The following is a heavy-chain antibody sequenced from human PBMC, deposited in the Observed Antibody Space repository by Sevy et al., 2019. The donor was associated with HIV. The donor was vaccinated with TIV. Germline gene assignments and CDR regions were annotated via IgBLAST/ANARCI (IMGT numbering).Heavy chain of an antibody. V-gene: IGHV3-43D*04. D-gene: IGHD6-13*01. CDR3: AKDSPAAAGRDDYFDY. Sequence: GGSLRLSCAASGFTFDDYAMHWVRQAPGKGLEWVSLISWDGGSTYYADSVKGRFTISRDNSKNCLYLQMNSLRAEDTALYYCAKDSPAAAGRDDYFDYWGQGTLVTVSS. CDR1: GFTFDDYA. CDR2: ISWDGGST. J-gene: IGHJ4*02.